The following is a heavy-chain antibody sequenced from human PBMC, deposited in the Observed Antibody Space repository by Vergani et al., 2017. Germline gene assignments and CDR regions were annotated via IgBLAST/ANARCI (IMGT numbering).Heavy chain of an antibody. Sequence: QAQLQESGPRLVKPSQTLSLTCSFSGGSLDIHSQTWGWIRQPAGEGLEWIGLIDVKGNSNFSPSLESRVTMSADASRGRFSLNLRSVTTSDTAVYYCVRGTPKVRGVIAWFDPWGQGTLVTVSS. CDR2: IDVKGNS. D-gene: IGHD3-10*01. J-gene: IGHJ5*02. CDR3: VRGTPKVRGVIAWFDP. V-gene: IGHV4-61*02. CDR1: GGSLDIHSQT.